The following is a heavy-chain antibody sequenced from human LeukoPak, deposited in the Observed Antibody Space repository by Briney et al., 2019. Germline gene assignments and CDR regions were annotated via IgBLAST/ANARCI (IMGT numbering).Heavy chain of an antibody. Sequence: ASVKVSCKVSGYTLTELSMHWVRQAPGKGLEWMGGFDPEDGETIYAQKFQGRVTMTEDTSTDTAYMELSSLRSEDTAVYYCATATSGYYYDRSGYYGHYWGQGTLVTVSS. V-gene: IGHV1-24*01. CDR1: GYTLTELS. D-gene: IGHD3-22*01. J-gene: IGHJ4*02. CDR2: FDPEDGET. CDR3: ATATSGYYYDRSGYYGHY.